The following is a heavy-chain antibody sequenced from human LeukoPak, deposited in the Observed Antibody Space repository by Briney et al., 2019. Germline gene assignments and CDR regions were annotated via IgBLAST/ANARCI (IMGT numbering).Heavy chain of an antibody. D-gene: IGHD6-13*01. CDR3: AKQQQKNYYYSGMDV. V-gene: IGHV4-4*07. Sequence: KASETLSLTCTVSGGSITGDYLSWIRQPAGKGLEWLGRVYASGTTSYNPSLRSRVTMSVDTSKNHFSLKLSSVTAADTAVYYCAKQQQKNYYYSGMDVWGQGTAVTVSS. J-gene: IGHJ6*02. CDR2: VYASGTT. CDR1: GGSITGDY.